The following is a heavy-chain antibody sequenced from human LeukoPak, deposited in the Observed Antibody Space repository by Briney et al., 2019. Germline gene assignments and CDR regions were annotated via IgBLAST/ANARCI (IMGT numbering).Heavy chain of an antibody. J-gene: IGHJ4*02. D-gene: IGHD3-9*01. V-gene: IGHV3-23*01. Sequence: GGSLGLSCAASGFTFSSYAMSWVRQAPGKGLEWVSAISGSGGSTYYADSVKGRFTISRDNSKNTLYLQMNSLRAEDTAVYYCAKIPTHYDILTGEVYYFDYWGQGTLVTVSS. CDR1: GFTFSSYA. CDR2: ISGSGGST. CDR3: AKIPTHYDILTGEVYYFDY.